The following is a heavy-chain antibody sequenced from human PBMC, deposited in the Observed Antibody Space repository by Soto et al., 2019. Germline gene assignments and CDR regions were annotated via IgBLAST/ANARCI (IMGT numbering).Heavy chain of an antibody. CDR2: IYYRSKWFH. D-gene: IGHD2-15*01. J-gene: IGHJ6*02. V-gene: IGHV6-1*01. Sequence: SQTLSLPCVISGDSVSSNVACWNWIRQSPSRGLQWLGRIYYRSKWFHDYAASVESRMAINPDTSRNQFSLQLNYVTPEDTAVYYCARVHCSAGTCLDGLDLWGQGTTVTVPS. CDR1: GDSVSSNVAC. CDR3: ARVHCSAGTCLDGLDL.